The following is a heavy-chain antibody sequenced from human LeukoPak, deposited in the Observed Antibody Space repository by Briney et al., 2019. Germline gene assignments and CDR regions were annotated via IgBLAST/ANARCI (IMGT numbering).Heavy chain of an antibody. Sequence: GGSLRLSCAASGFTFSSYSMNWVRQAPGKGLEWVSYISSSSSTIYYADSVKGRFTISRDNAKNSLYLQMNSLRAEDTAVYYCARDFIVGATVYWGQETLVTVSS. CDR3: ARDFIVGATVY. CDR2: ISSSSSTI. CDR1: GFTFSSYS. V-gene: IGHV3-48*04. J-gene: IGHJ4*02. D-gene: IGHD1-26*01.